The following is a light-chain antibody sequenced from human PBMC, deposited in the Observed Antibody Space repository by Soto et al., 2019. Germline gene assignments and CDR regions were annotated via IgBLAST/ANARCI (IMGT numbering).Light chain of an antibody. CDR3: QQYHSFSFT. J-gene: IGKJ2*01. V-gene: IGKV1-5*01. CDR1: QSITYW. CDR2: DVL. Sequence: DIQMTQSPSSLSASVGDRVTITCRASQSITYWLAWYQQKPGRAPQLLIYDVLNLQSGVPSRFSGSGSWTEFTLTISRLQPDDFATYYCQQYHSFSFTFGQGTKLEIK.